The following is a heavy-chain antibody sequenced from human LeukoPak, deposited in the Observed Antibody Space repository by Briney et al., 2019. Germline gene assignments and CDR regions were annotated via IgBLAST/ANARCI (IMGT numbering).Heavy chain of an antibody. CDR2: IYYSGST. J-gene: IGHJ5*02. CDR1: GGSISSGGYY. Sequence: SQTLSLTCTVSGGSISSGGYYWSWIRQHPGKGLEWIGYIYYSGSTYYNPSLKSRVTISVDTSKNQFSLKLSSVTAADTAVYYCARVWDSGYDYNWFDPWGQGTLVTVSS. D-gene: IGHD5-12*01. V-gene: IGHV4-31*03. CDR3: ARVWDSGYDYNWFDP.